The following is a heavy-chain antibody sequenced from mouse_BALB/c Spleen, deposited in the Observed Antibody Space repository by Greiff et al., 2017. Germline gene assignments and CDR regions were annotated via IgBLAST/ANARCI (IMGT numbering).Heavy chain of an antibody. CDR1: GFNFKDYY. CDR3: NVAWFAY. J-gene: IGHJ3*01. Sequence: VQLKESGAELVRPGASVKLSCTASGFNFKDYYMHWVKQRPEKGLEWIGWIDPENGDTEYAPKFQGKATMTADTSSNTAYLQLSSLTSEDTAVYYCNVAWFAYWGQGTLVTVSA. V-gene: IGHV14-4*02. CDR2: IDPENGDT.